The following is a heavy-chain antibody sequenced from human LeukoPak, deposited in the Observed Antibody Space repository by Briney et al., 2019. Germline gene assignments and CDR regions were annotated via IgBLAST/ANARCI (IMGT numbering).Heavy chain of an antibody. J-gene: IGHJ4*02. V-gene: IGHV3-23*01. Sequence: GGSLRLSCAASGFTFSSYAMSWVRQAPGKGQEWVSAISGSGGSTDYADSVKGRFTISRDNSKNTLYLQMNSLRADDTAVYYCAKDGPALYSSSSHWGQGTLVTVSS. CDR3: AKDGPALYSSSSH. D-gene: IGHD6-6*01. CDR2: ISGSGGST. CDR1: GFTFSSYA.